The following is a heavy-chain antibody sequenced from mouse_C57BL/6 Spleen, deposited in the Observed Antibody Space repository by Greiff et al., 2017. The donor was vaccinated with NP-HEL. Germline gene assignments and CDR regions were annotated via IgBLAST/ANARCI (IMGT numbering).Heavy chain of an antibody. J-gene: IGHJ4*01. Sequence: VHLVESGPGLVQPSQCLSITCTVSGFSLTSYGVHWVRQSPGKGLEWLGVIWSGGSTDYNAAFISRLGISKDNSKSQVFIKMNSLQADDSAIDYCARKGSRAMDYWGQGTSVTVSS. CDR3: ARKGSRAMDY. V-gene: IGHV2-2*01. CDR1: GFSLTSYG. CDR2: IWSGGST.